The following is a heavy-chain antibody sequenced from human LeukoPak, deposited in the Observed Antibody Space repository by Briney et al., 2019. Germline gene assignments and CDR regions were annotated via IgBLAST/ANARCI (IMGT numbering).Heavy chain of an antibody. CDR2: IYYSGST. D-gene: IGHD3-10*01. Sequence: SETLSLTCTVSGGSISSYYWSWIRQPPGKGLEWIGYIYYSGSTNYNPSLKSRVTISVDTSKNQFSLKLSSVTAADTAVYYCARHLSNYGSGSFSFDPWGQGTLVTVSS. CDR1: GGSISSYY. CDR3: ARHLSNYGSGSFSFDP. V-gene: IGHV4-59*08. J-gene: IGHJ5*02.